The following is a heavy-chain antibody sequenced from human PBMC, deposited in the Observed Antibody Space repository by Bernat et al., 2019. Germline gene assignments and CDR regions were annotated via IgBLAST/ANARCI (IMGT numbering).Heavy chain of an antibody. V-gene: IGHV4-31*03. CDR2: IYYSGST. D-gene: IGHD5-12*01. CDR3: EREARGGYEKSGYEEDSYYYYGMDV. J-gene: IGHJ6*02. Sequence: QVQLQESGPGLVKPSQTLSLTCTVSGGSISSGGYYWSWIRQHPGKGLEWIGYIYYSGSTYYNPSLKSRVTISVDTSKNQFSLKLSSVTAADTAVYYCEREARGGYEKSGYEEDSYYYYGMDVWGQGTTVTVSS. CDR1: GGSISSGGYY.